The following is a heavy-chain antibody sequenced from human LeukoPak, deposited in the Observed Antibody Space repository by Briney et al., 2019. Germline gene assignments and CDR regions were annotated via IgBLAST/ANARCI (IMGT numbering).Heavy chain of an antibody. CDR3: AREWDSGITFGGIIISWFDP. Sequence: SETLSLTCTVSGGSISSSSYYWGWIRQPPGKGLEWIGSIYYTGSIYYNPSLKSRVTISVDTSKNQFSLKLSSVTAADTAVYYCAREWDSGITFGGIIISWFDPWGQGALVTVSS. CDR1: GGSISSSSYY. V-gene: IGHV4-39*07. D-gene: IGHD3-16*02. CDR2: IYYTGSI. J-gene: IGHJ5*02.